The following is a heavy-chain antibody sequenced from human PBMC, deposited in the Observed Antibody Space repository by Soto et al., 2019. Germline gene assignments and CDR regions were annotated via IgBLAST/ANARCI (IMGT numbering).Heavy chain of an antibody. J-gene: IGHJ4*02. V-gene: IGHV3-30*18. CDR2: ISYDGSNK. CDR3: AKGSTAMTYFDY. Sequence: QVQLVESGGGVVQPGRSLRLSCAASGFTFSSYGMHWVRQAPGKGLEWVAVISYDGSNKYYADSVKGRFTISRDNSKNTLYLQMNSLRAEDTAVYYCAKGSTAMTYFDYWGQGNLFTVSS. D-gene: IGHD5-18*01. CDR1: GFTFSSYG.